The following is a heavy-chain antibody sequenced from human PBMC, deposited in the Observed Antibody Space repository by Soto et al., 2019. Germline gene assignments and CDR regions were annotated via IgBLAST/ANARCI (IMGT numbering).Heavy chain of an antibody. Sequence: ASVKVSCKASGYTFTSYAMHWVRQAPGQRLEWMGWINAGNGNTKYSQKFQGRVTITRDTSASTDYMELSSLRSEDTAVYYCARDRAVAGIFYYFDYGGQGPLVTVSS. J-gene: IGHJ4*02. V-gene: IGHV1-3*01. CDR3: ARDRAVAGIFYYFDY. CDR2: INAGNGNT. CDR1: GYTFTSYA. D-gene: IGHD6-19*01.